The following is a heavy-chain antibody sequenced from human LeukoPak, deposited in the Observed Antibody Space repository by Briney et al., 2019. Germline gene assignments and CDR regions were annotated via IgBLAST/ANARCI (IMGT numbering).Heavy chain of an antibody. CDR1: GFTFSIYA. CDR2: ISGSGGST. Sequence: GGSLRLSCAAYGFTFSIYAMNWDRQAPGKGLEWVSTISGSGGSTYYADSVKGRFTISRDNSKSTLYLQMNSLRAEDTAVYYCAYGDYDCWGQGTLVTVSS. D-gene: IGHD4-17*01. V-gene: IGHV3-23*01. CDR3: AYGDYDC. J-gene: IGHJ4*02.